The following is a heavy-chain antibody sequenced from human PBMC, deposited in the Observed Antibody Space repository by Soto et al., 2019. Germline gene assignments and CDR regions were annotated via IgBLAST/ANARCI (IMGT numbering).Heavy chain of an antibody. D-gene: IGHD2-8*02. CDR3: ARHEGWTGPDQ. J-gene: IGHJ5*02. V-gene: IGHV4-4*03. CDR1: GASIGSGGW. CDR2: IFHDGNT. Sequence: PETLSLTCAVSGASIGSGGWWSWVRQPPGKGLEWIAEIFHDGNTNYSPSLKSRVTISVDKSQNQFSLNVYSVTAADTAVYYCARHEGWTGPDQWGQGTLVTVSS.